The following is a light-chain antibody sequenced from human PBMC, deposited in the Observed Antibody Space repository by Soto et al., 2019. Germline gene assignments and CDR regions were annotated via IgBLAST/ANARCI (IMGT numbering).Light chain of an antibody. J-gene: IGKJ5*01. Sequence: DIQMTQSPSSLSASVGDRVTITCRASQGISNFLAWYQQKPGKVPKLLISAASTLQSGVPPRFSGSGSGTDFTLTITSLQPEDVATYYCQKYSSVITFGQGTRLEMK. CDR3: QKYSSVIT. CDR2: AAS. CDR1: QGISNF. V-gene: IGKV1-27*01.